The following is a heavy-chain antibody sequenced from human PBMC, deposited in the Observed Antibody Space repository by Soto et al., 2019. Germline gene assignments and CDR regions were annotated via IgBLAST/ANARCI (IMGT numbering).Heavy chain of an antibody. CDR2: IYYSGST. J-gene: IGHJ5*02. Sequence: PSETLSLTCTVSGGSISSGGYYWSWIRQHPGKGLEWIGYIYYSGSTYYNPSLKSRVTISVDTSKNQFSLKLSSVTAADTAVYYCARERFLEWYPPGRFDPWGQGTLVTVSS. D-gene: IGHD3-3*01. CDR1: GGSISSGGYY. V-gene: IGHV4-31*03. CDR3: ARERFLEWYPPGRFDP.